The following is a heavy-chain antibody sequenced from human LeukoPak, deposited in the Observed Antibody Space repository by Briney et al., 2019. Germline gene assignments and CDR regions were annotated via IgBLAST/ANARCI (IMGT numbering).Heavy chain of an antibody. J-gene: IGHJ5*02. D-gene: IGHD4/OR15-4a*01. CDR1: GFTFTNYN. CDR3: ARIPNSANFPNWFDP. V-gene: IGHV3-21*01. CDR2: ISGTNSYI. Sequence: PGGSLRLSCAASGFTFTNYNMNWVRQAPGKGLEWVSSISGTNSYIYYADSVKGRFTISRDNAKNSLYLQMNSLGAEDTAVYYCARIPNSANFPNWFDPWGQGTLVTVSS.